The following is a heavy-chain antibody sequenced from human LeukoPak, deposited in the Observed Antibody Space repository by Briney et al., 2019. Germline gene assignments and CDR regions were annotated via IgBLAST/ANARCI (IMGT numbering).Heavy chain of an antibody. CDR2: IYYTGGT. CDR3: ARDGKQLVYDY. D-gene: IGHD6-13*01. V-gene: IGHV4-59*12. J-gene: IGHJ4*02. Sequence: SETLSLTCTVSGGSITNYYWAWIRQPPGKGLEWIGNIYYTGGTKYNPSLRSRVTISVDTSKNQFSLKLSSVTAADTAVYYCARDGKQLVYDYWGQGTLVTVSS. CDR1: GGSITNYY.